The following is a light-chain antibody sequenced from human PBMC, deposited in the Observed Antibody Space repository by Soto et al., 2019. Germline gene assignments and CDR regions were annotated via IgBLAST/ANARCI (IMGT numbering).Light chain of an antibody. CDR2: DAV. CDR3: QHRSNWPRLT. V-gene: IGKV3-11*01. CDR1: QSVSSF. Sequence: EIVLTQSPATLSLSPGERATLSCRASQSVSSFLVWYQQKPGQAPRLLIYDAVNRVTGIPARFSGRGSGTDFTLTISSLEPEDFAVYYCQHRSNWPRLTFGGGTKVGI. J-gene: IGKJ4*01.